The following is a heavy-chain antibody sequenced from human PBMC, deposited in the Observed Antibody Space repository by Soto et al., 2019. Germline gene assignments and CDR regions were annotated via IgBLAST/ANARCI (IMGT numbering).Heavy chain of an antibody. J-gene: IGHJ4*02. CDR1: GFTFSDYY. D-gene: IGHD6-19*01. CDR3: ARENEQWVAADN. Sequence: GGSLRLSCSASGFTFSDYYMSWIRQAPGKGLEWVSYITSSGSTIYYADSVKGRFTISRDNAKNSLYLQMNSLRAEDTAVYYCARENEQWVAADNWGQGTLVTVSS. V-gene: IGHV3-11*01. CDR2: ITSSGSTI.